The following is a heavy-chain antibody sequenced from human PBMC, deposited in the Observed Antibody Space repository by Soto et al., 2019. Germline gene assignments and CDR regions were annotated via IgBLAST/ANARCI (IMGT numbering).Heavy chain of an antibody. Sequence: EVQLVESGGDLVKPGGSLRLSCAASGFTFTHAWLHWVRQAPGKGLEMVARIKNNGGATDYAPFVKGRFTISRDDSKDTVYQQMSSLRTDDTAIYYCTADLGPAYSSNNWLDPWGQGTLVTVS. D-gene: IGHD6-13*01. CDR3: TADLGPAYSSNNWLDP. CDR2: IKNNGGAT. J-gene: IGHJ5*02. CDR1: GFTFTHAW. V-gene: IGHV3-15*07.